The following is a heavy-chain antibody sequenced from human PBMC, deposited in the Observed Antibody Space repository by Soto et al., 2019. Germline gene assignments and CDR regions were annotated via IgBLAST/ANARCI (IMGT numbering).Heavy chain of an antibody. CDR3: SRDTARLGPRANDALDI. D-gene: IGHD3-16*01. Sequence: QAQLVQSGAEMKKPGASVKVSCKATGYTFSAYTMNWVRQAPGQSLEWMGWINAGSGNTKYSQKFKGRVSFTRNTSASTVYMKLTGLTSKDTAVHYWSRDTARLGPRANDALDIWGQGTMVTVAS. V-gene: IGHV1-3*01. CDR2: INAGSGNT. CDR1: GYTFSAYT. J-gene: IGHJ3*02.